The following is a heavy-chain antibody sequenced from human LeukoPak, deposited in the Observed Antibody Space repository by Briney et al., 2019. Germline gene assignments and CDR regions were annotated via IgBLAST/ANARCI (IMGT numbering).Heavy chain of an antibody. CDR3: AKAGMAKIRGGGEYFDY. Sequence: GGSLRLSCAASGFTFDDYAMHWVRQAPGKGLEWVSLISGDGGSTYYADSVKGRFTISRDNSKNSLYLQMNSLRTEDTALYYCAKAGMAKIRGGGEYFDYWGQGTLVTVSS. V-gene: IGHV3-43*02. J-gene: IGHJ4*02. CDR2: ISGDGGST. D-gene: IGHD5-24*01. CDR1: GFTFDDYA.